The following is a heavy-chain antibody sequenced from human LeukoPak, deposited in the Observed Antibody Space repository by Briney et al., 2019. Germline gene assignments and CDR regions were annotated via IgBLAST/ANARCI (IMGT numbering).Heavy chain of an antibody. V-gene: IGHV5-51*01. CDR2: IYPGDSDT. CDR1: VGLFFSSC. J-gene: IGHJ4*02. Sequence: GESLQISCRASVGLFFSSCNGSGRPMPGKGLEWMGIIYPGDSDTRYSPSFQGQVTISADKSISTAYLQLSSLQAHNIAMYDCSSQVSGRTGTVFDYWGQGTLVTVSS. CDR3: SSQVSGRTGTVFDY. D-gene: IGHD1-1*01.